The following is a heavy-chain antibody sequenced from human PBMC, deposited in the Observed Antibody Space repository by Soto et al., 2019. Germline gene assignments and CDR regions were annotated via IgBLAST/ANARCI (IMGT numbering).Heavy chain of an antibody. J-gene: IGHJ4*02. CDR1: GDSITSGASY. D-gene: IGHD6-6*01. CDR3: ARDFKRYSSSPAPREY. V-gene: IGHV4-30-4*01. Sequence: QVQLQESGPGLVQPSQTLSLTCTGSGDSITSGASYWSSALQSPGKVPEWIGCIYYSGTTYYNPSRETRLTMAVDTSKNQFSLRLSAVTAADTAMYSCARDFKRYSSSPAPREYWGQGTLVTVSS. CDR2: IYYSGTT.